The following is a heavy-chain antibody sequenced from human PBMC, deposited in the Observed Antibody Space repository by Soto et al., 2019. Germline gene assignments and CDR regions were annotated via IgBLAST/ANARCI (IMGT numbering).Heavy chain of an antibody. Sequence: PGGSLRLSCAASVFTFSSYAMSWVRQAPGKGLEWISYISSSGSTIHYADSVKGRFSISRDNAKKSLFLQMNSLRAEDTAVYYCVREAPCSNGVCQFDYWGRGTLVTVSS. J-gene: IGHJ4*02. D-gene: IGHD2-8*01. CDR2: ISSSGSTI. CDR3: VREAPCSNGVCQFDY. CDR1: VFTFSSYA. V-gene: IGHV3-48*03.